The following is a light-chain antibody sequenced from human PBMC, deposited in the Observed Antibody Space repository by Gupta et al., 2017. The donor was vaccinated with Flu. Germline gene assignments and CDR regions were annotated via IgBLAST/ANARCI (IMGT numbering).Light chain of an antibody. CDR1: TSDVGGYNS. V-gene: IGLV2-14*04. Sequence: SITISCTGTTSDVGGYNSVSWYQQRPGTAPKLMIYDVSNRPSGISNRFSGSKSGNTASLTISGLQAEDEADYYCSSYTSGSTLVVAFGGGP. CDR2: DVS. CDR3: SSYTSGSTLVVA. J-gene: IGLJ2*01.